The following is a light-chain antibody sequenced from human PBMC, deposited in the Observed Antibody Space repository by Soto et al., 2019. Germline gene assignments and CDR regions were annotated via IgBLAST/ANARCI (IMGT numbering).Light chain of an antibody. V-gene: IGLV2-14*01. CDR3: CSSTTSSTLV. J-gene: IGLJ1*01. CDR2: EVS. Sequence: QSALTQPASVSGSPGQSITISCTGTSSDVGAYNYVSWYQQHPGQAPKLMIYEVSNRPSGVSSRFSGSKSGSTASLTISGLQAEDDGDDYCCSSTTSSTLVFGTGTKVTVL. CDR1: SSDVGAYNY.